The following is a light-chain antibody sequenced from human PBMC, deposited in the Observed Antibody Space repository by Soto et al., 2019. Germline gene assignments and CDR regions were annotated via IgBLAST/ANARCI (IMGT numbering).Light chain of an antibody. J-gene: IGLJ1*01. V-gene: IGLV2-14*01. Sequence: QSALTQPASVSGSPGQSITISCTGTSSDVGGYNFVSWYQQHPGKAPKLMIHNVSNRPSGVSSRFSGSKSANTASLTISGLEAEDEGDYYCSSYTGGNTLVFGTGTKVTVL. CDR3: SSYTGGNTLV. CDR2: NVS. CDR1: SSDVGGYNF.